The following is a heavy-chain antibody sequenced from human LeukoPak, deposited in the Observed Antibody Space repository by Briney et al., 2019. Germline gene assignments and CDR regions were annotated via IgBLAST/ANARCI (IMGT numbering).Heavy chain of an antibody. J-gene: IGHJ3*02. CDR1: GYTLTSYG. D-gene: IGHD3-10*01. Sequence: ASVKVSCKASGYTLTSYGISWVRQAPGQGLEWMGWISAYNGNTNYAQKLQGRVTMTTDTSTSTAYMELRSLRSDDTAVYYCARDRNDITMVRGVRDAFDIWGQGTMVTVSS. V-gene: IGHV1-18*01. CDR2: ISAYNGNT. CDR3: ARDRNDITMVRGVRDAFDI.